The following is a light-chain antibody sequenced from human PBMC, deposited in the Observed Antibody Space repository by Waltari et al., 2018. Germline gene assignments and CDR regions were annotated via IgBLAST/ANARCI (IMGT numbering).Light chain of an antibody. J-gene: IGKJ2*01. CDR1: QSLSNY. CDR3: QQSYSGYT. Sequence: DIQMTQSPSSLSASVGDRVTITCRASQSLSNYLHWYQQKPGKAPKLLIYGASNLQSGVPSRFSGSGSATDFTLTISSLQPDDFATYYCQQSYSGYTFGQGTKLEIK. V-gene: IGKV1-39*01. CDR2: GAS.